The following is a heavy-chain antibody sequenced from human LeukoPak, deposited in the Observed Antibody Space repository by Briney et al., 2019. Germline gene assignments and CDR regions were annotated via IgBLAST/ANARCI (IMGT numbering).Heavy chain of an antibody. CDR1: GFTFSSYA. J-gene: IGHJ4*02. Sequence: GGSLRLSCAASGFTFSSYALSWVRQAPGKGLVWVSHVNSDGSWTSHADSVKGRFTISKDNAKNTVYLQMNNLRTEDTAVYYCVSFYETNWGRGTLVTVSS. V-gene: IGHV3-74*01. CDR3: VSFYETN. CDR2: VNSDGSWT. D-gene: IGHD2-2*01.